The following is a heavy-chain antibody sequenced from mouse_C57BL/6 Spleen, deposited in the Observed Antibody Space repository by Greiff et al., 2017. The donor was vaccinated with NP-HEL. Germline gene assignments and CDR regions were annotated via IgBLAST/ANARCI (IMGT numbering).Heavy chain of an antibody. CDR1: GFTFSSYT. J-gene: IGHJ4*01. D-gene: IGHD2-4*01. Sequence: EVQLQESGGGLVKPGGSLKLSCAASGFTFSSYTMSWVRQTPEKRLEWVATISGGGGNTYYPDSVKGRFTISRDNAKNTLYLQMSSLRSEDTALYYCARHPPYDYDEGYAMDYWGQGTSVTVSS. CDR2: ISGGGGNT. CDR3: ARHPPYDYDEGYAMDY. V-gene: IGHV5-9*01.